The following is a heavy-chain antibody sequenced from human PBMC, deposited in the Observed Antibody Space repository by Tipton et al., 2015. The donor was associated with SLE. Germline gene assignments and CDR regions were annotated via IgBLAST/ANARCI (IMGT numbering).Heavy chain of an antibody. V-gene: IGHV4-34*01. D-gene: IGHD1-26*01. CDR1: GGSFSGYY. Sequence: TLSLTCAVYGGSFSGYYWSWIRQPPGKGLEWIGEINHSGSTNYNPSLKSRVTISVDTSKNQFSLNLNSVTAADTAFYYCTRVMTGSRSDFWGRGTLVTVSP. CDR3: TRVMTGSRSDF. CDR2: INHSGST. J-gene: IGHJ4*02.